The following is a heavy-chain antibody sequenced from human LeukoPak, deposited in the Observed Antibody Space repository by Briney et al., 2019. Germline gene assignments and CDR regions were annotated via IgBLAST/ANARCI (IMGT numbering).Heavy chain of an antibody. CDR2: ISSSGTVI. Sequence: GGSLRLSCAASEFTFRHYQMNWIRQAPGKGLEGVSYISSSGTVIYYADSVKGRFTIFRDNAKKSLYLQMNSMRDEDTAVYYCARGRYYYGSWYMDVWGQGTTVTVSS. J-gene: IGHJ6*02. CDR1: EFTFRHYQ. V-gene: IGHV3-11*01. D-gene: IGHD3-10*01. CDR3: ARGRYYYGSWYMDV.